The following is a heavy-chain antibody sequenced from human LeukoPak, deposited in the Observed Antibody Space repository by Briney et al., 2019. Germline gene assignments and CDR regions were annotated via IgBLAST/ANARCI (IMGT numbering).Heavy chain of an antibody. J-gene: IGHJ5*02. CDR1: GFTFSSYA. V-gene: IGHV3-48*04. CDR2: ISSSGSTI. Sequence: PGGSLRLSCAASGFTFSSYAMSWVRQAPGKGLEWVSYISSSGSTIYYADSVKGRFTISRDNAKNSLYLQMNSLRAEDTAVYYCARIDYDILTGLSPWGQGTLVTVSS. CDR3: ARIDYDILTGLSP. D-gene: IGHD3-9*01.